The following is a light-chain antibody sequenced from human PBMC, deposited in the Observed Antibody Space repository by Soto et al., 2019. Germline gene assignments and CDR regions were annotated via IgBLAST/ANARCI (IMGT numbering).Light chain of an antibody. V-gene: IGKV1-5*01. J-gene: IGKJ5*01. CDR2: VAS. CDR1: QNIRNL. CDR3: QRYSTYST. Sequence: DIQLSQSPSTLSASVGDSVTITCRASQNIRNLLAWYQHKPGQAPNPLIYVASSMTTGVPARFSGGGSATDFTLTISSLQPDDFATYYCQRYSTYSTFGQGTRLEIK.